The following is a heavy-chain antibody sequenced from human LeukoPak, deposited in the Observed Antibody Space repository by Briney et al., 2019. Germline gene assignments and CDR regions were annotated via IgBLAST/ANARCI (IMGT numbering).Heavy chain of an antibody. Sequence: GGSLRLSCAASGFTFSSYAMSWVRQAPGRGLEWVSAISGSGGSTYYADSVKGRFTISRDNSKNTLYLQMNSLRAEDTAVYYCARDGIAAAGLGDYWGQGTLVTVSS. V-gene: IGHV3-23*01. CDR2: ISGSGGST. D-gene: IGHD6-13*01. CDR1: GFTFSSYA. J-gene: IGHJ4*02. CDR3: ARDGIAAAGLGDY.